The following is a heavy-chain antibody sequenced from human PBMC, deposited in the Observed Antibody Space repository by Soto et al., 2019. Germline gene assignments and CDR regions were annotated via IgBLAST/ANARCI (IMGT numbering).Heavy chain of an antibody. CDR1: GYSFTSYA. D-gene: IGHD5-12*01. CDR3: ARNEVATYYFDY. V-gene: IGHV1-3*01. CDR2: INAGNGNT. Sequence: QVQLVQSGAEVKKPGASVKVSCKASGYSFTSYAMHWVRQAPGQRLEWMGWINAGNGNTKYSQKFQGRVTITRDTPASTAYMELSSLRSEDTAVYSCARNEVATYYFDYWGQGTLVPVSS. J-gene: IGHJ4*02.